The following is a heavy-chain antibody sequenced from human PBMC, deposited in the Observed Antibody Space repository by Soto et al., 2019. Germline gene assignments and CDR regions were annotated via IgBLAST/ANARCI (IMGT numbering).Heavy chain of an antibody. CDR2: IYPGDSDT. CDR3: ARTYYDILTATQYGMDV. Sequence: GESLKISCKGSGYSFTSYWIGWVRQMPGKGLEWMGIIYPGDSDTRYSPSFQGQVTTSADKSISTAYLQWSSLKASDTAMYYCARTYYDILTATQYGMDVWGQGTTVTVSS. CDR1: GYSFTSYW. J-gene: IGHJ6*02. V-gene: IGHV5-51*01. D-gene: IGHD3-9*01.